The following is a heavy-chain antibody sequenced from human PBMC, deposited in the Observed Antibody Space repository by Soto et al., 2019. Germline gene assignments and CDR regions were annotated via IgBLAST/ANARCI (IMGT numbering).Heavy chain of an antibody. Sequence: QVQLQESGPGLVKPSQTLSLTCTVSGGSISSGGYYWSWIRQHPGKGLEWIGYIYYSGSTYYNPSLKSRVTISVDTSKNQFSLKLSSVTAADTAVYYCARSARVVVVAKGYFDYWGQGTLVTVSS. CDR3: ARSARVVVVAKGYFDY. CDR1: GGSISSGGYY. CDR2: IYYSGST. V-gene: IGHV4-31*03. D-gene: IGHD2-2*01. J-gene: IGHJ4*02.